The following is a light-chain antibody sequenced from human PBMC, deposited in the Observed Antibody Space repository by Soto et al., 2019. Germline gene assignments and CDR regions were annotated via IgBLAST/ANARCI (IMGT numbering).Light chain of an antibody. CDR3: QQRINWPLT. V-gene: IGKV3-11*01. CDR2: DGS. J-gene: IGKJ4*01. Sequence: EIVLTQSPATLSLSPGEGATLSCRASQSVGSHLGWYQHKPGQAPRLLIYDGSNRATGIPGRFSSSGSGTDFTLTISSLEAEDFAVYYCQQRINWPLTFGGGTKVEV. CDR1: QSVGSH.